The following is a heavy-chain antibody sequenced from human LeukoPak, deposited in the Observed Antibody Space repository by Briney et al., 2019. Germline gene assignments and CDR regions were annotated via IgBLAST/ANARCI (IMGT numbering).Heavy chain of an antibody. CDR3: AKLAGSGSYSANEFDY. D-gene: IGHD3-10*01. Sequence: PGGSLRLSCAASGFTFSSYAMSWVRQAPGKGLEWVSAITGSGGTTYYADSVKGRFTISRDNSKNTLYLQMNSLRDEDTAVYYCAKLAGSGSYSANEFDYWGQGTLVTVSS. CDR1: GFTFSSYA. CDR2: ITGSGGTT. V-gene: IGHV3-23*01. J-gene: IGHJ4*02.